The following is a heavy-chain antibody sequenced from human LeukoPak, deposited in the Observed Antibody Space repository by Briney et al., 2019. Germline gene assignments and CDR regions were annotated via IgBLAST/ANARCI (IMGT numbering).Heavy chain of an antibody. Sequence: GGSLRLSCAASGLTFNTYAMHWVRQAPGKGLEWVAVVSYDGSKKFYADSVKGRFTISRDKLNDMLYLQMSSLRDDDTGVYYCTRSGRGAFFKAYFDYWGQGTLVTVSS. CDR1: GLTFNTYA. J-gene: IGHJ4*02. CDR2: VSYDGSKK. D-gene: IGHD2/OR15-2a*01. CDR3: TRSGRGAFFKAYFDY. V-gene: IGHV3-30*07.